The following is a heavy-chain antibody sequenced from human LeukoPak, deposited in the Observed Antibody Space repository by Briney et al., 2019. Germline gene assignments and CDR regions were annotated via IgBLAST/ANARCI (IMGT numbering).Heavy chain of an antibody. Sequence: GGSLRLSCAASGFTFSCYGMHWVRQAPGKGLEWVAVISYDGSNKYYVGSVKGRFTISRDNSKNTLYLQMNSLRAEDTAVYYCARETSLLSNALDVWGQGTMVTVSS. CDR1: GFTFSCYG. D-gene: IGHD3-10*01. CDR2: ISYDGSNK. J-gene: IGHJ3*01. V-gene: IGHV3-30*03. CDR3: ARETSLLSNALDV.